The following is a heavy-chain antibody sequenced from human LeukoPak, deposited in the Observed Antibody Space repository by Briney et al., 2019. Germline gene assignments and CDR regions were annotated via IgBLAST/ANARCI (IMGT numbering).Heavy chain of an antibody. CDR2: IYTSGST. CDR3: ARAVSYYYDSSGDQYNWFDP. Sequence: PSETLSPTCTVSGGSISSYYCSWIRRPAGKGLEWIGRIYTSGSTNYNPSLKSRVTMSVDTSKNQFSLKLSSVTAADTAVYYCARAVSYYYDSSGDQYNWFDPGGQGTLVTVSS. J-gene: IGHJ5*02. CDR1: GGSISSYY. D-gene: IGHD3-22*01. V-gene: IGHV4-4*07.